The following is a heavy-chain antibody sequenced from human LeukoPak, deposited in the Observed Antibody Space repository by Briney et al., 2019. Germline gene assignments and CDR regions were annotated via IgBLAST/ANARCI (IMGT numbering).Heavy chain of an antibody. V-gene: IGHV3-23*01. CDR1: GFTFSSYA. CDR3: ARDGMYSSSSSYYFDY. J-gene: IGHJ4*02. CDR2: ISGSGGST. D-gene: IGHD6-6*01. Sequence: GGSLRLSCAASGFTFSSYAMSWVRQAPGKGLEWVSAISGSGGSTYSADSVKGRFTISRDNSKNTLYLQMNSLRAEDTAVYYCARDGMYSSSSSYYFDYWGQGTLVTVSS.